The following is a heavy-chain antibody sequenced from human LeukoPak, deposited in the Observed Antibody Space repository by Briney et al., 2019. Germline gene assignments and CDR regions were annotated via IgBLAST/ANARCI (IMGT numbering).Heavy chain of an antibody. J-gene: IGHJ4*02. CDR3: AKYPKYSSGWFLDY. CDR2: IRYDGSNK. CDR1: GFTFSSYG. Sequence: GGSLRLSCAASGFTFSSYGMHWARQAPGKGLEWVAFIRYDGSNKYYADSVKGRFTISRDNSKNTLYLQMNSLRAEDTAVYYCAKYPKYSSGWFLDYWGQGTLVTVSS. D-gene: IGHD6-19*01. V-gene: IGHV3-30*02.